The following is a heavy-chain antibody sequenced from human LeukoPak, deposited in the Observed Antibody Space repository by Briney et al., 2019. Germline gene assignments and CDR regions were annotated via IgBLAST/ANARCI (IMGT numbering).Heavy chain of an antibody. J-gene: IGHJ4*02. D-gene: IGHD5-12*01. Sequence: PGGSLRLSCAASRFTFSTYSMNWVRQAPGKGLEWVASISTSSSYIYYADSLKGRFTISRDNAKKSLYLQINSLRAEDTAVYYCARGRSGVSGNDSPFDYWGQGTLVTVSS. V-gene: IGHV3-21*01. CDR3: ARGRSGVSGNDSPFDY. CDR2: ISTSSSYI. CDR1: RFTFSTYS.